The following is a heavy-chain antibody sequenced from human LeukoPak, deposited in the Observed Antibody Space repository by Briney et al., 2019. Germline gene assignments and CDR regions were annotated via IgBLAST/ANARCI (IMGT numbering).Heavy chain of an antibody. CDR1: GGSISSSSYY. Sequence: PSETLSLTCTVSGGSISSSSYYWGWIRQPPGKGLEWIGSIYYSGSTYYNPSLKSRVTISVDTSKNQFSLKLSSVTAADTAVYYCARHEESAAAAMYYYYYKDVWGKGTTVTVSS. D-gene: IGHD6-13*01. J-gene: IGHJ6*03. CDR3: ARHEESAAAAMYYYYYKDV. V-gene: IGHV4-39*01. CDR2: IYYSGST.